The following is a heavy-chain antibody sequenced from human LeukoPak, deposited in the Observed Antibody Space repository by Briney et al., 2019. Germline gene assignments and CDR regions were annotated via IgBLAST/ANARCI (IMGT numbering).Heavy chain of an antibody. CDR2: IIPIYGTA. Sequence: SVKVSCKASGGTFSSYAISWVRQAPGQGLEWMGGIIPIYGTANYAQKFQGRVTITADKSTSTAYMELSSLRSEDTAVYYCAREGIAAAGSWFDPWGQGTLVTVSS. CDR3: AREGIAAAGSWFDP. J-gene: IGHJ5*02. D-gene: IGHD6-13*01. CDR1: GGTFSSYA. V-gene: IGHV1-69*06.